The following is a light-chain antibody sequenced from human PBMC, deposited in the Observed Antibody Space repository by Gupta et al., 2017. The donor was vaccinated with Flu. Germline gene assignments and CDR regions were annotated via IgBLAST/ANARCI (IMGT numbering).Light chain of an antibody. CDR3: QQYYSEPPWT. J-gene: IGKJ1*01. V-gene: IGKV4-1*01. CDR2: WAS. CDR1: QSVLYSSNNKNY. Sequence: LGERATINCKSSQSVLYSSNNKNYLAWYQQKPRQPPKLLIYWASTRESGVPDRFSGSGSGTDFTLTISSLQAEDAAVYYCQQYYSEPPWTFGQGTKVEIK.